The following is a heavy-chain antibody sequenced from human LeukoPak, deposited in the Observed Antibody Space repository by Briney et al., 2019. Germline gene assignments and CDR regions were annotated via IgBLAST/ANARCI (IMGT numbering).Heavy chain of an antibody. Sequence: GGALRLSCAASGLTLSRYGMHWVRQAPGKGLEWGVVSAYDGSTKNYADSVKDRFTISRDNAENKLDLQMSRLRVEDTAAYYCAGVPNVREGDWFDPWGQGTLVIVSS. D-gene: IGHD3-10*02. J-gene: IGHJ5*02. CDR3: AGVPNVREGDWFDP. CDR1: GLTLSRYG. V-gene: IGHV3-30*03. CDR2: SAYDGSTK.